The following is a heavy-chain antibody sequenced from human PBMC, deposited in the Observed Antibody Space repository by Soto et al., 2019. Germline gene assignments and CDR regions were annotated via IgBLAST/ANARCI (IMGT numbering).Heavy chain of an antibody. CDR1: GYTFTSYD. V-gene: IGHV1-8*01. CDR3: ARVVQAAIGWFDP. J-gene: IGHJ5*02. D-gene: IGHD2-2*01. CDR2: MNPNSGNT. Sequence: GASVKVSCKASGYTFTSYDINWVRQATGQGLEWMGWMNPNSGNTGYAQKFQGRVTMTRNTSISTAYMELSSLRSEDTAVYYCARVVQAAIGWFDPWGQGTLVTVSS.